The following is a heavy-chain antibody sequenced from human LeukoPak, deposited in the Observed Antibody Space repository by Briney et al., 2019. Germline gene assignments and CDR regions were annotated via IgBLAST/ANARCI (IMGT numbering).Heavy chain of an antibody. Sequence: ASVKVSCKGTGGTFSSYTISWVRQAPGQGLEWMGRIIPILGIANYAQKFQGRVTITADKSTSTAYMELSSLRSEDTAVYYCARDIVVVPAATLLGSYNWFDPWGQGTLVTVSS. CDR1: GGTFSSYT. CDR3: ARDIVVVPAATLLGSYNWFDP. J-gene: IGHJ5*02. D-gene: IGHD2-2*01. CDR2: IIPILGIA. V-gene: IGHV1-69*04.